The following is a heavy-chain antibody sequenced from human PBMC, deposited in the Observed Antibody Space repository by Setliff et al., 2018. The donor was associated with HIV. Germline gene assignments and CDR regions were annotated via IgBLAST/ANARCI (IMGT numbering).Heavy chain of an antibody. CDR3: ARDGKEIDY. D-gene: IGHD1-26*01. CDR2: IYSNGKT. V-gene: IGHV4-61*10. J-gene: IGHJ4*02. Sequence: SETLSLTCTVSGGSISSRSYYWSWLRQPAGKGLEWIGRIYSNGKTDYNPSLKSRVTISEDTSKNLFSLELNSVTAADTAVYYCARDGKEIDYWGQGILVTVSS. CDR1: GGSISSRSYY.